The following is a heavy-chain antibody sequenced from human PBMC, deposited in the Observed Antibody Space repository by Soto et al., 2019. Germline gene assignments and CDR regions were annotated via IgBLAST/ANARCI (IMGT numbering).Heavy chain of an antibody. CDR3: ARHPKDVVPAAIGMVGWFDP. CDR1: GGSFSGYY. CDR2: INHSGST. Sequence: SETLSLTCAVYGGSFSGYYWSWIRQPPGKGLEWIGEINHSGSTNYNPSLKSRVTISVDTSKNQFSLKLSSVTAADTAVYYCARHPKDVVPAAIGMVGWFDPWGQGTLVTVSS. V-gene: IGHV4-34*01. J-gene: IGHJ5*02. D-gene: IGHD2-2*01.